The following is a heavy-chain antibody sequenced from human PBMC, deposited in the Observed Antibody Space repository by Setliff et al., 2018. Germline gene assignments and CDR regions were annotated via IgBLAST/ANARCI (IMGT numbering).Heavy chain of an antibody. CDR1: GFTFNSYG. CDR2: IRFDGSHE. Sequence: AGGSLRLSCAASGFTFNSYGMYWVRQAPGKGLEWVAYIRFDGSHEYYGDSVKGRFTISRDISTNTLYLQMNSLRAEDAAVYYCAKSVTMIVPGAFDIRGQGTKVTVSS. V-gene: IGHV3-30*02. D-gene: IGHD3-22*01. J-gene: IGHJ3*02. CDR3: AKSVTMIVPGAFDI.